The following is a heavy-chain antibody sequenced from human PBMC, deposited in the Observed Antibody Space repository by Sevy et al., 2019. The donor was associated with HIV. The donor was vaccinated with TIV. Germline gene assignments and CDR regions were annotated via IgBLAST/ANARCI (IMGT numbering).Heavy chain of an antibody. D-gene: IGHD5-12*01. CDR1: GFIFNSYW. CDR2: IKEDGSEE. V-gene: IGHV3-7*01. Sequence: GGSLRFSCEGSGFIFNSYWMSWVRQAPGKGLEWVANIKEDGSEENYVDSVKGRFTISRDNAKNSVYLEMNSLRVEDTAVYFCASEYSFAAFFDYRGQGTRVTVSS. CDR3: ASEYSFAAFFDY. J-gene: IGHJ4*02.